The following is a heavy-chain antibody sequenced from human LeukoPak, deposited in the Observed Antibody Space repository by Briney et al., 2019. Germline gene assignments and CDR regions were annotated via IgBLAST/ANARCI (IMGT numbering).Heavy chain of an antibody. V-gene: IGHV3-48*01. D-gene: IGHD2-2*02. CDR1: GFTLSSYS. J-gene: IGHJ4*02. CDR2: ISSSSSTI. Sequence: GGSLRLSRAASGFTLSSYSMNWVRQAPGKGLEWVSYISSSSSTIYYADSVKGRFTISRDNAKNSLYLQMNSLRAEDTAVYYCARDTGWPAAIMGAFDYWGQGTLVTVSS. CDR3: ARDTGWPAAIMGAFDY.